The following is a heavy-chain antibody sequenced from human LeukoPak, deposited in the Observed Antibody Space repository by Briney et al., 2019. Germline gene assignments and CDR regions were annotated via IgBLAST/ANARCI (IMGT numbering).Heavy chain of an antibody. CDR2: ISGGGST. CDR1: GFTFSSYA. V-gene: IGHV3-23*01. J-gene: IGHJ3*02. Sequence: GGSLRLSCAASGFTFSSYAMSWVRQAPGKGLEWVSAISGGGSTYYADSVKGRFTISRDNSKNTLYLQMNSLRAEDTAVYYCAKWSHSAFDIWGQGTMVTVSS. CDR3: AKWSHSAFDI.